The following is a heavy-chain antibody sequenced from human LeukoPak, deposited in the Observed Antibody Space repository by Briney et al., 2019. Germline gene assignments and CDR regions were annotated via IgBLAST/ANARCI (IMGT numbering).Heavy chain of an antibody. Sequence: SVKVSCKASGGTFSSYAISWVRQAPGQGLEWMGRVIPILGIANYAQKFQGRVTITADKSTSTAYMELSSLRSEDTAVYYCARLYDFWSGKYYYGMDVWGQGTTVTVSS. CDR1: GGTFSSYA. CDR2: VIPILGIA. V-gene: IGHV1-69*04. J-gene: IGHJ6*02. CDR3: ARLYDFWSGKYYYGMDV. D-gene: IGHD3-3*01.